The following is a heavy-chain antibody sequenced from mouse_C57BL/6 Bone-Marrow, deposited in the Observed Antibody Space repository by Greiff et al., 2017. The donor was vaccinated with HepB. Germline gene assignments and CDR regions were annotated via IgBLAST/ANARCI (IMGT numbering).Heavy chain of an antibody. CDR1: GFTFTDYY. CDR3: ERENNYDLDY. Sequence: EVKLVESGGGLVQPGGSLSLSCAASGFTFTDYYMSWVRQPPGKALEWLGFIRNKANGYTTEYSASVKGRFTISRDNSQNILYLHMKALRVEDSDTEYYERENNYDLDYWGQGTTLTVSS. J-gene: IGHJ2*01. V-gene: IGHV7-3*01. CDR2: IRNKANGYTT. D-gene: IGHD2-4*01.